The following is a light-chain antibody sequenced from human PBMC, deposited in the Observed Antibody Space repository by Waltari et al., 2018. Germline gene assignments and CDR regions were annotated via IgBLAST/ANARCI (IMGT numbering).Light chain of an antibody. CDR1: QDISTY. J-gene: IGKJ3*01. V-gene: IGKV1-9*01. CDR3: QQLSGYPFT. Sequence: DIQLTQSPSFLSASVGDRVTITCRASQDISTYLAWYQQKPGKAPKLLIHAVSTLPAGVPSRFSGGGSGTEVTLTISSLQPEDFATYYCQQLSGYPFTFGPGTKVDIK. CDR2: AVS.